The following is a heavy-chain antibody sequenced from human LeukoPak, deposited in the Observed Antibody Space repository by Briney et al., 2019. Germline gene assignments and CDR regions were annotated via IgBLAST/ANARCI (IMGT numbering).Heavy chain of an antibody. CDR2: IYYSGST. J-gene: IGHJ3*02. CDR3: ARHIQSSGYLDAFDI. Sequence: PSQTLSLTCTVSGGSISSGGYYWSWIRQHPGKGLEWIGYIYYSGSTNYNPSLKSRVTISVDTSKNQFSLKLSSVTAADTAVYYCARHIQSSGYLDAFDIWGQGTMDTVSS. D-gene: IGHD3-22*01. CDR1: GGSISSGGYY. V-gene: IGHV4-31*03.